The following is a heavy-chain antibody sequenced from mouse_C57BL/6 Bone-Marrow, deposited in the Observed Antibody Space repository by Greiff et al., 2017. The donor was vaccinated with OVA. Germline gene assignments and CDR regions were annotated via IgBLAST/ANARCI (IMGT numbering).Heavy chain of an antibody. CDR3: ARALSDY. CDR1: GFTFSSYA. CDR2: ISDGGSYT. J-gene: IGHJ2*01. V-gene: IGHV5-4*03. Sequence: EVKLVESGGGLVKPGGSLKLSCAASGFTFSSYAMSWVRQTPEKRLEWVATISDGGSYTYYPDNVKGRFTISRDNDKNNLYLQMSHLKSEDTAMYYCARALSDYWGQGTTLTVSS.